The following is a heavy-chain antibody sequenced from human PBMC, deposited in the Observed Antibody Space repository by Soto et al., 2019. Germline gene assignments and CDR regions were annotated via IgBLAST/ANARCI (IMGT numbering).Heavy chain of an antibody. J-gene: IGHJ3*02. D-gene: IGHD2-8*01. V-gene: IGHV1-18*01. CDR3: ARTYCTNGVCYLDAFDI. Sequence: ASVKISCKASGYTFTSYGISWVRQAPGQGLEWMGWISAYNGNTNYAQKLQGRVTMTTDTSTSTAYMELRSLRSDDTAVYYCARTYCTNGVCYLDAFDIWGKGTMVTVSS. CDR1: GYTFTSYG. CDR2: ISAYNGNT.